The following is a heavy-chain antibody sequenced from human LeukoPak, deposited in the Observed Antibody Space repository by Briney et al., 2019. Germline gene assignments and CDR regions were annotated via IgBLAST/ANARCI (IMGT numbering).Heavy chain of an antibody. J-gene: IGHJ4*02. V-gene: IGHV1-24*01. D-gene: IGHD3-16*01. CDR2: FDPEDGET. CDR3: ARDEQYQLMILDF. CDR1: GYTLTELS. Sequence: ASVKVSCKVSGYTLTELSMHWVRQAPGKGLEWMGGFDPEDGETIYAQKFQGRVTMTEDISTDTAYLELSSLRSEDTAVYYCARDEQYQLMILDFWGQGTLITVSS.